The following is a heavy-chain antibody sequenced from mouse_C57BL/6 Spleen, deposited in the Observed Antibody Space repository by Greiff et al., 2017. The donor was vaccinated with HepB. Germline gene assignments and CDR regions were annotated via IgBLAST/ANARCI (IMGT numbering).Heavy chain of an antibody. Sequence: VQLQQSGAELVKPGASVKLSCKASGYTFTSYWMHWVKQRPGQGLEWIGMIHPNSGSTNYNEKFKSKATLTVDKSSSTAYMQLSSLTSEDSAVYYCATPHSLYYAMDYWGQGTSVTVSS. CDR1: GYTFTSYW. D-gene: IGHD6-1*01. J-gene: IGHJ4*01. CDR3: ATPHSLYYAMDY. V-gene: IGHV1-64*01. CDR2: IHPNSGST.